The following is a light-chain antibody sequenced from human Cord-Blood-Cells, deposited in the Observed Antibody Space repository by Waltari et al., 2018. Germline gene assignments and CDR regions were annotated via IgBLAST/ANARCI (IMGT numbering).Light chain of an antibody. CDR2: FGS. Sequence: DIVMTQSPLSLPVTPGEPASISCRSSQSLLHSNGYNYLDWYLQKPGQSPPLLIYFGSNLASGVPDRFSGSGSGTDFTLKISIVEAEDVGVYYCMQALQTSWTFGQGTKVEIK. CDR1: QSLLHSNGYNY. V-gene: IGKV2-28*01. J-gene: IGKJ1*01. CDR3: MQALQTSWT.